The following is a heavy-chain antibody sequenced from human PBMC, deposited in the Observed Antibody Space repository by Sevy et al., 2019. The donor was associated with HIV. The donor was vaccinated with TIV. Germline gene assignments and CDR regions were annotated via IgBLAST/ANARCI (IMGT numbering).Heavy chain of an antibody. CDR1: GGSFSGYY. D-gene: IGHD6-13*01. CDR2: INHSGST. V-gene: IGHV4-34*01. Sequence: SETLSLTCVVYGGSFSGYYWSWIRQPPGKGLEWIGEINHSGSTNYNPSLKSRVTISVDTSKNQFSLKLSSVTAADTAVYYCARIYDAYSSSWSAAYYFDYWGQGTLVTVSS. J-gene: IGHJ4*02. CDR3: ARIYDAYSSSWSAAYYFDY.